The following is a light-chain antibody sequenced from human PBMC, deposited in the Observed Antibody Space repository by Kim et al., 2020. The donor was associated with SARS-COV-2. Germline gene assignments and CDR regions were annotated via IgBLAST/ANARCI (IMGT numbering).Light chain of an antibody. Sequence: SSELTQDPAVSVALGQTVRITCQGDSLRSYYASWYQQKPGQAPVLVIYGKNNRPSGIPDRFSGSSSGNTASLTITWAQAEDEADYYCNSRDSSGNPVVFG. J-gene: IGLJ2*01. CDR1: SLRSYY. V-gene: IGLV3-19*01. CDR2: GKN. CDR3: NSRDSSGNPVV.